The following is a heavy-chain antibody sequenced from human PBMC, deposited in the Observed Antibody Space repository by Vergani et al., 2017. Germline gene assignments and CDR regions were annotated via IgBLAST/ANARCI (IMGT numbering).Heavy chain of an antibody. Sequence: QVQLVQSGAEVKKPGSSVKVSCKASGGTFSSYAISWVRQAPGQGLEWMGGIIPIFGTANYAQKFQGRVTITADESTSTAYMELSSLRSEDTAVYYCAGNLGPSIAAALTQPFDYWGQGTLVTVSS. CDR3: AGNLGPSIAAALTQPFDY. D-gene: IGHD6-13*01. CDR2: IIPIFGTA. CDR1: GGTFSSYA. J-gene: IGHJ4*02. V-gene: IGHV1-69*12.